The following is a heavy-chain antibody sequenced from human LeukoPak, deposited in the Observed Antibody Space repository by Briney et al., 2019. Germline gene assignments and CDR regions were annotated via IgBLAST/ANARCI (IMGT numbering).Heavy chain of an antibody. D-gene: IGHD3-22*01. CDR3: AKDAEDAYYYDSSGYPLDY. CDR2: IKQDGSEK. CDR1: GFTFSSYW. J-gene: IGHJ4*02. Sequence: GGSLRLSCAASGFTFSSYWMSWVRQAPGKGLEWVANIKQDGSEKYYVDSVKGRFTISRDNAKNSLYLQMNSLRAEDTAVYYCAKDAEDAYYYDSSGYPLDYWGQGTLVTVSS. V-gene: IGHV3-7*01.